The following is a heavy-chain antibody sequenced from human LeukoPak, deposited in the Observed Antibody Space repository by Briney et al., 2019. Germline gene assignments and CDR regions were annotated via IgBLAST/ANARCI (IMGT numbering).Heavy chain of an antibody. V-gene: IGHV1-18*01. CDR1: GYTFTSYG. CDR3: ARSKRRNYDILSAVAFDI. J-gene: IGHJ3*02. Sequence: ASVKVSCKASGYTFTSYGISWVRQAPGQGLEWMGWISAYNGNTNYAQKLQGRVTMTTDTSTSTAYMELRSLRSDDTAVYYCARSKRRNYDILSAVAFDIWGQGTMVTVSS. D-gene: IGHD3-9*01. CDR2: ISAYNGNT.